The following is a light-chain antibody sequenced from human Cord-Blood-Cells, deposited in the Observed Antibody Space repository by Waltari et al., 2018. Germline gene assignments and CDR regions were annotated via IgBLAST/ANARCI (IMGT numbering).Light chain of an antibody. CDR3: SSYTSSSTLV. J-gene: IGLJ1*01. CDR1: SSDVGGYNY. V-gene: IGLV2-14*01. Sequence: QSALTQPASVSGSPGQSITISCTGTSSDVGGYNYVSWYQQHPSKAPKRMIYEVSNRPSGVSNLFSGSKSGNTASLTISGLQAEDEADYYCSSYTSSSTLVFGTGTKVTVL. CDR2: EVS.